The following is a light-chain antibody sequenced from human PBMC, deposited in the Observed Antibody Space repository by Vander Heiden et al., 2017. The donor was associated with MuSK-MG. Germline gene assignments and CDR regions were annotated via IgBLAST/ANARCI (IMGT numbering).Light chain of an antibody. CDR2: AAS. Sequence: IQMTQSPSSLSASVGDRVTITCQASQGISSYLNWYQQKPGKAPKLLIYAASSLERGVPSRFSGSGSGTDFTLTISSLQPEDFATYYCQQSYSTQYTFGQGTKLEIK. CDR1: QGISSY. CDR3: QQSYSTQYT. J-gene: IGKJ2*01. V-gene: IGKV1-39*01.